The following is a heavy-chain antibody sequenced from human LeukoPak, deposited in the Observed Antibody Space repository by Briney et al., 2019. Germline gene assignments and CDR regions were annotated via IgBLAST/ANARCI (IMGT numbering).Heavy chain of an antibody. CDR3: GKDAAGPEY. J-gene: IGHJ4*02. V-gene: IGHV3-23*01. D-gene: IGHD6-13*01. CDR1: GLTFSSYS. Sequence: GGSLRLSCAASGLTFSSYSMSWVRQAPGKGLYWVSGISASGGSTYYADSVKGRFTISRDNSKNTLYLQMNSLRAEDTAVYYCGKDAAGPEYWGQGTLVTVSS. CDR2: ISASGGST.